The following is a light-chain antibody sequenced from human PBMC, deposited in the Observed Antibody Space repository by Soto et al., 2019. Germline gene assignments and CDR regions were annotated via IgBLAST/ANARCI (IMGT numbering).Light chain of an antibody. CDR2: QDS. J-gene: IGLJ1*01. CDR3: QSVDTSGSVV. V-gene: IGLV3-25*02. Sequence: SYALTQPPSVSVSPGQTAKITCSGTALPKQYAAWYQQKPGQAPFLVISQDSERPSGIPERFSGSSSGTTVTLTISRLQAEDEADYYCQSVDTSGSVVFGTGTQRTVL. CDR1: ALPKQY.